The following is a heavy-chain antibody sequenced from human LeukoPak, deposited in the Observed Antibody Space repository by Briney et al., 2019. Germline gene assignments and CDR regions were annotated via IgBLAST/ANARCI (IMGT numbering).Heavy chain of an antibody. CDR3: AKVIRSNWYDTFDY. V-gene: IGHV3-23*01. J-gene: IGHJ4*02. D-gene: IGHD6-13*01. CDR1: GFTFSIHA. Sequence: GGSLRLSCAASGFTFSIHAMSWVRQAPGKGLEWVSGFKSADNTYYADSVKGRFTISRDNSKSTLYLQMNSLRAEDTAVYYCAKVIRSNWYDTFDYWGQGTLVTVSS. CDR2: FKSADNT.